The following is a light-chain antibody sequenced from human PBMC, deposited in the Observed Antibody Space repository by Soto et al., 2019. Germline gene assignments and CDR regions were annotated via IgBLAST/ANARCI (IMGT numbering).Light chain of an antibody. J-gene: IGLJ1*01. CDR1: SRDVGGYNY. CDR3: SSYTTISTYV. CDR2: DVR. V-gene: IGLV2-14*01. Sequence: QSALTQPASVSGSPGQLITISCTGTSRDVGGYNYVSWYQQHPGKAPKLMIYDVRNRPSGVSNRFSGSKSVNTASLTISGLQAEDEADYYCSSYTTISTYVFGTGTKVTVL.